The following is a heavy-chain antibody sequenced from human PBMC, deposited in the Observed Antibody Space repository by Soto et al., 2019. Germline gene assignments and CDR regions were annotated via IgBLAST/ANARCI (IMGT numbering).Heavy chain of an antibody. J-gene: IGHJ5*02. CDR2: ISSSSYI. CDR3: ARALFFGVVTPIPWWFDP. V-gene: IGHV3-21*01. Sequence: GGSLRLSCAASGFTFSSYSMNWVRQAPGKGLEWVSSISSSSYIYYADSVKGRFTISRDNAKNSLYLQMNSLRAEDTAVYYCARALFFGVVTPIPWWFDPWGQGTLVTVSS. D-gene: IGHD3-3*01. CDR1: GFTFSSYS.